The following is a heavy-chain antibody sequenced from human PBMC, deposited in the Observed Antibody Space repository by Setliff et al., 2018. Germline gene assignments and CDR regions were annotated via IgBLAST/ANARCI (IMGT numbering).Heavy chain of an antibody. CDR3: ARSAANGGHDPFDI. Sequence: GGSLRLSCAASGFTFSTYEIHWVRQAPGRGLEWVSSIGASGSDKYYADSVKGRFTISRDNAKNSLSLQMNSLRTDDTAFYYCARSAANGGHDPFDIWGQGTMVTVSS. CDR2: IGASGSDK. D-gene: IGHD6-25*01. V-gene: IGHV3-48*03. CDR1: GFTFSTYE. J-gene: IGHJ3*02.